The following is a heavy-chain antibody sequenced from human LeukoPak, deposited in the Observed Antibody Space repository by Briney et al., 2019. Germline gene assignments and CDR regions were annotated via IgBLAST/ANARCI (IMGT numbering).Heavy chain of an antibody. Sequence: SVTVSCKASGGTFSSYAISWVRQAPGQGLEWMGRIIPILGIANYAQKFQGRVTITADKSTSTAYMELSSLRSEDTAVYYCARDRSSSWYFDYWGQGTLVTVSS. J-gene: IGHJ4*02. CDR1: GGTFSSYA. V-gene: IGHV1-69*04. CDR2: IIPILGIA. CDR3: ARDRSSSWYFDY. D-gene: IGHD6-13*01.